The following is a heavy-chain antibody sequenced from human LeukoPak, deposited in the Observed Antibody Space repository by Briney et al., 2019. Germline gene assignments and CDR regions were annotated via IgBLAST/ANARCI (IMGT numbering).Heavy chain of an antibody. D-gene: IGHD3-9*01. CDR1: GYTFTGYS. CDR3: ATGPLDWRPYYFYY. J-gene: IGHJ4*02. CDR2: INPNSGGT. V-gene: IGHV1-2*02. Sequence: ASVKVSCKASGYTFTGYSIHWVRQAPGQGLEWMGWINPNSGGTNYAQNFQGRLTMTTDTSTSTAYMELRSLRSDDTAVFYCATGPLDWRPYYFYYWGQGTLVTVSS.